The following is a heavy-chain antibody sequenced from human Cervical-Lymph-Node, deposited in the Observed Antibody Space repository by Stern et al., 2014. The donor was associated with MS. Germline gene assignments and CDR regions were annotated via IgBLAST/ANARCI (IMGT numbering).Heavy chain of an antibody. J-gene: IGHJ4*02. CDR2: ISAYNGNP. Sequence: QMQLVQSGAEVKKPGASVKVSCKASGYTFTSYGITWVRQAPGQGLEWMGWISAYNGNPNYAQKFQGRVTMTTDTSTSTAYMELRSLRSDDTAVYYCARAGYCSGGSCYSGSIDYWGQGTLVTVSS. V-gene: IGHV1-18*01. D-gene: IGHD2-15*01. CDR1: GYTFTSYG. CDR3: ARAGYCSGGSCYSGSIDY.